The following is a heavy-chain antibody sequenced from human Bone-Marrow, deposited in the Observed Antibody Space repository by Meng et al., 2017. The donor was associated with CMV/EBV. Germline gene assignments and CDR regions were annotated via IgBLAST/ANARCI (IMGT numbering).Heavy chain of an antibody. CDR1: GFTFSSYA. D-gene: IGHD2-2*01. CDR3: AKGHIVVVPPALDN. V-gene: IGHV3-23*01. J-gene: IGHJ4*02. CDR2: ITNDGDNT. Sequence: GESLKISCAASGFTFSSYAMSWVRQAPGQGPEWVSTITNDGDNTYYADSVKGRFTISRDNSNNTLYLRMDSLRAEDTAVYFCAKGHIVVVPPALDNWGQGTLVTVSS.